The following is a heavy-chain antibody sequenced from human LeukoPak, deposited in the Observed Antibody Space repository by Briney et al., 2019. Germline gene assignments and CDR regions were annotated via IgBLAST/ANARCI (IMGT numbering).Heavy chain of an antibody. D-gene: IGHD6-13*01. Sequence: GGSLRLSCAASGFIVSNKYMSWVRQAPGRGLEWVSIIYTGGSTYYADSVKGRFTISRDNSKNTLYMQMNSLRVEDTAVYYCAKDRSRSWSIDYWGQGTQVTVSS. CDR1: GFIVSNKY. CDR3: AKDRSRSWSIDY. CDR2: IYTGGST. J-gene: IGHJ4*02. V-gene: IGHV3-53*05.